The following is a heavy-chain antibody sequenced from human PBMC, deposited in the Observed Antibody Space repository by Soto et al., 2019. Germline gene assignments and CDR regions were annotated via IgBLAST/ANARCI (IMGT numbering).Heavy chain of an antibody. CDR2: INIVGGAT. Sequence: EVQLLESGGGLVQPGGSLRLSCTASGFTFSSFAMSWVRQAPGKGLEWVSSINIVGGATNFADSVKGRFTISRDDSKNTLYLQMNSLRAEDTAVYYCAKNYYFACWGQGTRVTVSS. V-gene: IGHV3-23*01. CDR3: AKNYYFAC. J-gene: IGHJ4*02. CDR1: GFTFSSFA.